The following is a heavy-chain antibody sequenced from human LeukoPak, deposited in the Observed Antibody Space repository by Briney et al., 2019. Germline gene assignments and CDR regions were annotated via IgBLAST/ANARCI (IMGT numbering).Heavy chain of an antibody. CDR2: IYSGGST. J-gene: IGHJ5*02. Sequence: GSLRLSCAASGFTVSSDYMSWVRQAPGKGLEWVSVIYSGGSTYYADSVKGRFTISRDKSENTVYLQMNSLRFEDTAMYYCARNWFDPWGQGTLVTVSS. CDR1: GFTVSSDY. CDR3: ARNWFDP. V-gene: IGHV3-53*05.